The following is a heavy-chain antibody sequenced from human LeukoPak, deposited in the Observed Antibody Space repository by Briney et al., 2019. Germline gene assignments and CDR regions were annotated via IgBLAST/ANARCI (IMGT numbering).Heavy chain of an antibody. D-gene: IGHD3-3*01. CDR1: GFTFSSYS. Sequence: GGSLRLSCAASGFTFSSYSMNWVRQAPGKGLEWISSISSSSYIYYADSVKGRFTISRDNAKNSLYLQMNSLRAEDTAVYYCERDPGLSGYYLDHWGQGTQVTVSS. CDR2: ISSSSYI. V-gene: IGHV3-21*01. J-gene: IGHJ4*02. CDR3: ERDPGLSGYYLDH.